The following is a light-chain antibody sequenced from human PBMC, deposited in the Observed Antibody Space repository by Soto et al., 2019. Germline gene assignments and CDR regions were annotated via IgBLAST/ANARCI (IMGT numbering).Light chain of an antibody. J-gene: IGKJ1*01. V-gene: IGKV3-20*01. CDR2: GAS. CDR1: QSVSSSY. Sequence: EIVLTQSPGTLSLSPGERATLSCRASQSVSSSYLAWSQQKPGQDPRLLIYGASSRASGIPDRFSGSGSGTDFSLTISRLEPEDFAVYYCHQYGSSSCTFGQGTKVEIK. CDR3: HQYGSSSCT.